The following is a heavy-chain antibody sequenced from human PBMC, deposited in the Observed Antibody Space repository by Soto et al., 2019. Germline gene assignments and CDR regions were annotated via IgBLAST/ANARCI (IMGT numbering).Heavy chain of an antibody. CDR1: GGTFSFYG. V-gene: IGHV1-69*06. CDR3: ARDMALAALSHGMDV. Sequence: QVQLVQSGAEVKEPGYSVKVSCKASGGTFSFYGVNWVRQAPGQGLEWMGGISSVYGAAKYAQRFQGRLSITADRSTGTVYMDLSGLRSDDSAVYYCARDMALAALSHGMDVWGQGTLVTVSS. J-gene: IGHJ6*02. D-gene: IGHD6-19*01. CDR2: ISSVYGAA.